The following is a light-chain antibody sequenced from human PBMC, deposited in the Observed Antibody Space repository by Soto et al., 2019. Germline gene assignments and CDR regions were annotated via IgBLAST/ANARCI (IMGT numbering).Light chain of an antibody. CDR2: DVS. V-gene: IGLV2-11*01. Sequence: QSVLSPPRSVSGSPGQSVTISCTVTSSDVGGYNYVSWYQQHPGKAPKLMIYDVSKRPSGVPDRFSGSKSGNTASLTISGLQAEDEADYYCCSYAGSYTYVFGTGTKVTVL. J-gene: IGLJ1*01. CDR1: SSDVGGYNY. CDR3: CSYAGSYTYV.